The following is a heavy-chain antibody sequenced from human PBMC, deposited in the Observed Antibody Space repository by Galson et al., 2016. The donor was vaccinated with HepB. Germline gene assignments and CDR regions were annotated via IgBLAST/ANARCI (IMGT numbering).Heavy chain of an antibody. Sequence: SLRLSCAGSGFTFSNYSMNWVRQAPGKGLEWVSDISSSSSNIYYADSVQGRFTISRDNAKNSLYLQMDSLKTEDTAVYYCTSERVVLRHSDWIFSVLPFDYWGPGTAVTVSS. CDR3: TSERVVLRHSDWIFSVLPFDY. V-gene: IGHV3-48*01. J-gene: IGHJ4*02. CDR1: GFTFSNYS. CDR2: ISSSSSNI. D-gene: IGHD3-9*01.